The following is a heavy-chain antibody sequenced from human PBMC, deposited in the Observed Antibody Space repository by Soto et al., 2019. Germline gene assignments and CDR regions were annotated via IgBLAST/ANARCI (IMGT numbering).Heavy chain of an antibody. CDR3: AKDRADDYGDYVPGH. J-gene: IGHJ4*02. Sequence: QVPLVESGGGVVQPGRSLRLSCAASGFTFTSYGMHWVRQAPGKGLEWVAIISYDGSNKYYADSVKGRFTISRDNSKNTLYLQMNSLRAEDTALYYCAKDRADDYGDYVPGHWGQGTLVTVSS. CDR1: GFTFTSYG. D-gene: IGHD4-17*01. CDR2: ISYDGSNK. V-gene: IGHV3-30*18.